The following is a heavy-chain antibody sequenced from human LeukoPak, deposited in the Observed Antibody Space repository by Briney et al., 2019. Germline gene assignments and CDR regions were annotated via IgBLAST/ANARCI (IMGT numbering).Heavy chain of an antibody. J-gene: IGHJ3*02. Sequence: PGGSLRLSCAASGFTFSSYWMHWVRQAPGKGLVWVSRINSDGSSTSYADSVKGRFTISRDNAKNSLYLQMNSLRAEDTALYYCAKDLTGYYVDAFDIWGQGTMVTVSS. CDR3: AKDLTGYYVDAFDI. CDR1: GFTFSSYW. V-gene: IGHV3-74*01. CDR2: INSDGSST. D-gene: IGHD3-9*01.